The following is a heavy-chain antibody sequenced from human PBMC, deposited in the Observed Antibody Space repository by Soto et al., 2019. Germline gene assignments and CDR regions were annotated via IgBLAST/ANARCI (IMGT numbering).Heavy chain of an antibody. Sequence: QVQLVQSGAEVKKPGASVKVSCKASGYTFTGYYMHWVRQAPGQGLEWMGWINPNSGGTNYAQKFQGWVTMTRDTSISTAYMELSRLRSDDTAVYYCARAHCGGDCYSGVDYWGQGTLVTVS. CDR3: ARAHCGGDCYSGVDY. V-gene: IGHV1-2*04. J-gene: IGHJ4*02. CDR2: INPNSGGT. CDR1: GYTFTGYY. D-gene: IGHD2-21*02.